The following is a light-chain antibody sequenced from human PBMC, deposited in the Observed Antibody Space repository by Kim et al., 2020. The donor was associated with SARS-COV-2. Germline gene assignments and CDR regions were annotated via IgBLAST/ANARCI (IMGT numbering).Light chain of an antibody. Sequence: QRVTISCPGSYSNIGAGYDVHWYQQLPGAAPKLLIYGNYIRPSGVPDRFSGSKSGTSASLAITGLQAEDEAVYYCQSYDSSLTDVVFGGGTQLTVL. CDR3: QSYDSSLTDVV. CDR2: GNY. CDR1: YSNIGAGYD. V-gene: IGLV1-40*01. J-gene: IGLJ2*01.